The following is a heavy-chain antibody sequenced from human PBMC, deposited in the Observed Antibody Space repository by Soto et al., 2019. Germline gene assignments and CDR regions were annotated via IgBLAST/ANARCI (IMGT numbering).Heavy chain of an antibody. V-gene: IGHV4-59*08. J-gene: IGHJ4*02. D-gene: IGHD6-19*01. CDR3: ARTSYSSTEYYFDY. CDR1: GGSISSYY. CDR2: VYYSGST. Sequence: PSATLSLTCTVSGGSISSYYWSWIRQPPGKGLEWIRYVYYSGSTNYNPSLKNRVTISVDTSKNQFSLKLSSVTAADTAVYYCARTSYSSTEYYFDYWGQGTLVTVSS.